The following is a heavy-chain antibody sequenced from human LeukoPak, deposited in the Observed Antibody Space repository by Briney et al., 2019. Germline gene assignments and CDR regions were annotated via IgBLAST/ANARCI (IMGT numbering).Heavy chain of an antibody. Sequence: ASVKVSCKASGGTFSSYAISWVRQAPGQGLEWMGGIIPIFGTANYAQKFQGRVTITADESTSTAYMELSSLRSEDTAVYYCATDLKTRSRNYYYGMDVWGQGTTVTVSS. CDR1: GGTFSSYA. CDR2: IIPIFGTA. D-gene: IGHD1-14*01. J-gene: IGHJ6*02. CDR3: ATDLKTRSRNYYYGMDV. V-gene: IGHV1-69*13.